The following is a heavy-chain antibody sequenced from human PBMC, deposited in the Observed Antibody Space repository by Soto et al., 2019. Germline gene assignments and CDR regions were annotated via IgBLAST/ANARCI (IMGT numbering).Heavy chain of an antibody. CDR2: ISSSSSYI. V-gene: IGHV3-21*01. CDR3: AREYYSSSTYYYYGMDV. D-gene: IGHD6-6*01. J-gene: IGHJ6*02. CDR1: GFTFSSYS. Sequence: GSLRLSCAASGFTFSSYSMNWVRQAPGKGLEWVSSISSSSSYIYYADSVKGRFTISRDNAKNSLYLQMNSLRAEDTAVYYCAREYYSSSTYYYYGMDVWGQGTTVTVSS.